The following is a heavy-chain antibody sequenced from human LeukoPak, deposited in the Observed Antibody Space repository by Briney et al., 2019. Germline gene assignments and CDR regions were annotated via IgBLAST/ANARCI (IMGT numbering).Heavy chain of an antibody. Sequence: GGSLRLSCVDSGLTFSSYWMTWVRQAPGKGLEWVANIKQDGSEKYYVDSVKGRFTISRDNAKNSLYLQMNSLRAEDTAVYYCAQGGATISDYWGQGTLVTVSS. CDR2: IKQDGSEK. CDR3: AQGGATISDY. D-gene: IGHD5-12*01. CDR1: GLTFSSYW. J-gene: IGHJ4*02. V-gene: IGHV3-7*01.